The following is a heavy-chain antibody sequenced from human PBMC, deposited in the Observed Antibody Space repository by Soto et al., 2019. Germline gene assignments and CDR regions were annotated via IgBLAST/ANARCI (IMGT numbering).Heavy chain of an antibody. V-gene: IGHV4-39*01. CDR2: IYYSGST. CDR3: ARLRVLARAFDI. CDR1: GGSISSSSYY. J-gene: IGHJ3*02. Sequence: QLQLQESGPGLVKPSETLSLTCTVSGGSISSSSYYWGWIRQPPGKGLEWIGSIYYSGSTYYNPSLKSRVTLSVETSKNQFSLKLSSVTAADTAVYYCARLRVLARAFDIWGQGTMVTVSS. D-gene: IGHD2-8*02.